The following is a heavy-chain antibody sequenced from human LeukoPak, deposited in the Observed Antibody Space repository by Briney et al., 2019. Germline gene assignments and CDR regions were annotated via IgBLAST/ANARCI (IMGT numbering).Heavy chain of an antibody. J-gene: IGHJ6*03. CDR3: AKVGGNVDTAMGIYYYYYMDV. CDR1: GFTFSSYT. D-gene: IGHD5-18*01. V-gene: IGHV3-48*01. CDR2: IGTSSTTI. Sequence: GGSLRLSCAASGFTFSSYTMNWVRQPPGKGLEWVSNIGTSSTTIYYADSVKGRFTISRDNSKNTLYLQMNSLRAEDTAVYYCAKVGGNVDTAMGIYYYYYMDVWGKGTTVTVSS.